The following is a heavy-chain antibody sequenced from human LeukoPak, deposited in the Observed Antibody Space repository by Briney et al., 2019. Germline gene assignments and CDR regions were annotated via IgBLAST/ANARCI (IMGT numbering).Heavy chain of an antibody. Sequence: PGGSLRLSCAASGFTFSNYEMNWVRQAPGKGLEWVSSISSINHTYYADSVKGRFTISRDNAENSLYLQMNSLRAEDTAVYYCARDLYGDYSHDYWGQGTLVTVSS. D-gene: IGHD4-17*01. V-gene: IGHV3-48*03. J-gene: IGHJ4*02. CDR3: ARDLYGDYSHDY. CDR1: GFTFSNYE. CDR2: ISSINHT.